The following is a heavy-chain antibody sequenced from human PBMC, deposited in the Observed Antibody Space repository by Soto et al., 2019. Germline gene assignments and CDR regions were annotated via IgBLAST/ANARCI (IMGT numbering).Heavy chain of an antibody. D-gene: IGHD6-6*01. J-gene: IGHJ6*03. CDR1: GFTVSSNY. V-gene: IGHV3-66*01. CDR3: ARVGQLVRYYYYYMDV. Sequence: GGSLSLSCAASGFTVSSNYMSWVRQAPGKGLEWVSVIYSGGSTYYADSVKGRFTISRDNSKNTLYLQMNSLRAEDTAVYYCARVGQLVRYYYYYMDVWGKGTTVTVSS. CDR2: IYSGGST.